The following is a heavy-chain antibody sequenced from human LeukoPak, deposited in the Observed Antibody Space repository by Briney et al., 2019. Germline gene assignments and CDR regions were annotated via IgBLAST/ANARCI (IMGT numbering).Heavy chain of an antibody. V-gene: IGHV4-39*07. CDR1: GGSISNSNYY. D-gene: IGHD6-19*01. J-gene: IGHJ4*02. CDR2: IFYSGRL. CDR3: ARVGYSSSIDY. Sequence: SETLSLTCTVSGGSISNSNYYWGWIRQTPGKELERIGSIFYSGRLYYNPSLKSRVTISVDTSKNQFSLKLSSVTAADTAVYYCARVGYSSSIDYWGQGTLVTVSS.